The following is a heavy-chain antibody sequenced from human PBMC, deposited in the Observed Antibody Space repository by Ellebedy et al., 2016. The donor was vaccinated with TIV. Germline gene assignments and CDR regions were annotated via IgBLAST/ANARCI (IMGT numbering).Heavy chain of an antibody. CDR2: FSRSGAT. V-gene: IGHV3-23*01. CDR1: GFTFSSYE. Sequence: GESLKISCAASGFTFSSYEMSWVRQAPGKGLEWVSTFSRSGATVYADSVKGRFTISRDTSKNTLFLQMNSLRVEDTAVYYCARAPLGYFDRSRYYVVGYYFDYWGQGTLVTVSS. D-gene: IGHD3-22*01. CDR3: ARAPLGYFDRSRYYVVGYYFDY. J-gene: IGHJ4*02.